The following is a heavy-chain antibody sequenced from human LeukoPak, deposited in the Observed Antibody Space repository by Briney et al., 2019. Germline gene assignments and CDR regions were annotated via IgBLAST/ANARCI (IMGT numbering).Heavy chain of an antibody. D-gene: IGHD2-15*01. J-gene: IGHJ4*02. V-gene: IGHV4-4*02. CDR2: IHHSGST. Sequence: PSETLSLTCAVSGASISSRYGRSGARQPPGKGLEWIGEIHHSGSTKYNPSLKSRVTISVDKSKNQFSLKLNSVTAADTAVYYCAPSPCSGDSCYRFDFWGQGTQVTVSS. CDR1: GASISSRYG. CDR3: APSPCSGDSCYRFDF.